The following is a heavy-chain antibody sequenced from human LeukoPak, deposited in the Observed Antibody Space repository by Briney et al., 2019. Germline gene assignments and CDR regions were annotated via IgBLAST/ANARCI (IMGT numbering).Heavy chain of an antibody. Sequence: GASVTVSCKASGYTFTVYYMHWVRQAPGQGLEWMGWINPNSGGTNYAQKFQGRVTMTRDMSTSTDYLELSSLRSEDTAVYYCARDNSVGDYAWWFDPWGQGTLVTVSS. V-gene: IGHV1-2*02. J-gene: IGHJ5*02. CDR2: INPNSGGT. CDR1: GYTFTVYY. D-gene: IGHD1-26*01. CDR3: ARDNSVGDYAWWFDP.